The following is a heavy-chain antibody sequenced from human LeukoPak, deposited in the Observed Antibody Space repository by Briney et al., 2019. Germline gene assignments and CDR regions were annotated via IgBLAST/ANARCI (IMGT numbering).Heavy chain of an antibody. CDR1: GYTFTSYG. CDR3: ARVLLRSGGSYYASSNWFDP. V-gene: IGHV1-18*01. J-gene: IGHJ5*02. D-gene: IGHD1-26*01. Sequence: ASVKVSCKASGYTFTSYGISWVRQAPGQGLEWMGWISAYNGNTNYAQKLQGRVTMTTDTSTSTAYMELRSLRSDDTAVYYCARVLLRSGGSYYASSNWFDPWGQGTLVTVSS. CDR2: ISAYNGNT.